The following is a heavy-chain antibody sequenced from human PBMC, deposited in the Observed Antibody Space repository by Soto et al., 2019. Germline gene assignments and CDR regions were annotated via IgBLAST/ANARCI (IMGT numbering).Heavy chain of an antibody. CDR2: IIPIFGTA. V-gene: IGHV1-69*13. CDR3: ARDLSIMTTVNQGYGLDV. CDR1: GGTFISYA. J-gene: IGHJ6*04. D-gene: IGHD4-17*01. Sequence: ASVKRSCTSSGGTFISYAISWVRQAPGQGLEWMGGIIPIFGTANYAQKFQGRVTITADESTSTAYMELSSLRSEDTAVYYCARDLSIMTTVNQGYGLDVCAKGT.